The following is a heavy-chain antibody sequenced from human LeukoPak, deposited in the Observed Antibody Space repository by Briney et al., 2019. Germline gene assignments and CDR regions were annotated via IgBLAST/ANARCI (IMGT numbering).Heavy chain of an antibody. D-gene: IGHD6-13*01. Sequence: PSETLSLTCTVSGGSISSYYWRWLRQPPGKGLEWIGYIYYSGSTNYNPSLKSRVTISVDTSKNQFSLKLSSVTAADTAVYYCASNFYSSRTYYYGMDVWGQGTTVTVSS. CDR2: IYYSGST. CDR1: GGSISSYY. J-gene: IGHJ6*02. CDR3: ASNFYSSRTYYYGMDV. V-gene: IGHV4-59*01.